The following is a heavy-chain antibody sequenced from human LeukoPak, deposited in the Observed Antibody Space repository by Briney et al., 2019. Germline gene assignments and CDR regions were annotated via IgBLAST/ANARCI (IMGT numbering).Heavy chain of an antibody. D-gene: IGHD4-17*01. CDR3: TRDTGTTGEVKFDP. CDR2: IYTSGST. J-gene: IGHJ5*02. Sequence: SETLSLTCTVSGGSISSYYWSWIRQPAGKGLEWIGRIYTSGSTNYNPSLKSRVTMSVDTSKNQFSLKLSSVTAADTAVYFCTRDTGTTGEVKFDPWGQGTLVTVSS. CDR1: GGSISSYY. V-gene: IGHV4-4*07.